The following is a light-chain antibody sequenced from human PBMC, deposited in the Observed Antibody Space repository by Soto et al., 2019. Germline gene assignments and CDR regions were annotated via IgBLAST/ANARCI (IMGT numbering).Light chain of an antibody. CDR3: QQYNDWPPFT. CDR1: QSVRAN. V-gene: IGKV3-15*01. J-gene: IGKJ5*01. Sequence: ETVMTQSPATLSVSPGDRVTLTCRASQSVRANLAWYQQKPGQGPRLLIYDASTRATGIPARFGGSGSGTEFTLTISSLQSEDSAIYYCQQYNDWPPFTFGPGTRLEIK. CDR2: DAS.